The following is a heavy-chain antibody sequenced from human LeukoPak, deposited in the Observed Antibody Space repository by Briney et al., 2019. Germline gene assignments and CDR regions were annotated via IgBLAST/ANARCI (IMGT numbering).Heavy chain of an antibody. Sequence: SETLSLTCTVSGGSISSGGYYWSWIRQHPGKGLEWIGYIYYSGSTYYNPSLKSRVTISVDTSKNQFSLKLSSVTAADTAVYYCARARTIFGVVMFDYWGRGTLVTVSS. V-gene: IGHV4-31*03. D-gene: IGHD3-3*01. J-gene: IGHJ4*02. CDR3: ARARTIFGVVMFDY. CDR1: GGSISSGGYY. CDR2: IYYSGST.